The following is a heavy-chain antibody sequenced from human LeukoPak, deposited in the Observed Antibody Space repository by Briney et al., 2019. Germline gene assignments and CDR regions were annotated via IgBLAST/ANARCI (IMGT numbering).Heavy chain of an antibody. D-gene: IGHD3-10*01. CDR1: GFTFSSYA. Sequence: GGSLRLSCAASGFTFSSYAMSWVRQAPGKWLEWVSVISGSGGSTYYAGSVKVRFTLSRDNSKNTLFLQINSLRAEDTAVYYCAKRSKSGDYGSGSYYLDYFDHWGQGTLVTVSS. CDR3: AKRSKSGDYGSGSYYLDYFDH. V-gene: IGHV3-23*01. CDR2: ISGSGGST. J-gene: IGHJ4*02.